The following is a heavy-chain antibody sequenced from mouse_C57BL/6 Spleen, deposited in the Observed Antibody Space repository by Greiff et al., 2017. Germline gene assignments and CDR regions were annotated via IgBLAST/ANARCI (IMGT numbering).Heavy chain of an antibody. CDR1: GYTFTDYY. CDR2: INPNNGGT. J-gene: IGHJ1*03. Sequence: VQLQQSGPELVKPGASVKISCKASGYTFTDYYMNWVKQSHGKSLEWIGDINPNNGGTSYNQKFKGKATLTVDKSSSTAYMELRSLTSEDSAVYYCALYDGYSYWYFDVWGTGTTVTVSS. CDR3: ALYDGYSYWYFDV. V-gene: IGHV1-26*01. D-gene: IGHD2-3*01.